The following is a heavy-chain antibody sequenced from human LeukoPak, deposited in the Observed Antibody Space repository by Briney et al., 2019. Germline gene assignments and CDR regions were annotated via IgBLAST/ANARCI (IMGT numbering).Heavy chain of an antibody. CDR3: ARGSSQYYYYGMDV. J-gene: IGHJ6*02. CDR2: INWNGGSI. CDR1: GFTFSNAW. V-gene: IGHV3-20*01. D-gene: IGHD3-10*01. Sequence: GGSLRLSCAASGFTFSNAWMSWVRQAPGNGLEWVSGINWNGGSIGYADSVKGRFTISRDNAKNSLYLQMNSLRAEDTALYHCARGSSQYYYYGMDVWGQGTTVTVSS.